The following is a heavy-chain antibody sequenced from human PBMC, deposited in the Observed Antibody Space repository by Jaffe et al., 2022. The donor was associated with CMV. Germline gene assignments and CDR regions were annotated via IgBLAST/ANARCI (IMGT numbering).Heavy chain of an antibody. CDR1: GGSISSSNW. CDR3: ARDSSRIAARPTNWFDP. J-gene: IGHJ5*02. CDR2: IYHSGST. D-gene: IGHD6-6*01. V-gene: IGHV4-4*02. Sequence: QVQLQESGPGLVKPSGTLSLTCAVSGGSISSSNWWSWVRQPPGKGLEWIGEIYHSGSTNYNPSLKSRVTISVDKSKNQFSLKLSSVTAADTAVYYCARDSSRIAARPTNWFDPWGQGTLVTVSS.